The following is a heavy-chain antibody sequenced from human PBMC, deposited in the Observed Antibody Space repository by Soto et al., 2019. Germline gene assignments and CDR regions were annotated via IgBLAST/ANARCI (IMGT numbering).Heavy chain of an antibody. D-gene: IGHD6-13*01. V-gene: IGHV2-5*02. CDR1: GFSLTTSGVG. Sequence: QITLKESGPTLVKPTQTLTLTCTFSGFSLTTSGVGVGWIRQPPGKALEWLALIYWDDDKRYSPSLKRRLTITRDTSKTQVVLTMTNIDPVDTATYYCAHRRRAAGGYYFDYWGQGTLVTVSS. J-gene: IGHJ4*02. CDR3: AHRRRAAGGYYFDY. CDR2: IYWDDDK.